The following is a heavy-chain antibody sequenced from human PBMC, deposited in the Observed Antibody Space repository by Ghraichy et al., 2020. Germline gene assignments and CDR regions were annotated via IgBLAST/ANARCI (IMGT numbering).Heavy chain of an antibody. CDR3: AKSLCSSSPNWFDP. J-gene: IGHJ5*02. V-gene: IGHV3-23*01. CDR1: GFTFSSYA. Sequence: GESLNISCAASGFTFSSYAMSWVRQAPGKGLEWVSAISGSGGSTYYADSVKGRFTISRDNSKNTLYLQMNSLRAEDTAVYYCAKSLCSSSPNWFDPWGQGTLVTVSS. D-gene: IGHD6-6*01. CDR2: ISGSGGST.